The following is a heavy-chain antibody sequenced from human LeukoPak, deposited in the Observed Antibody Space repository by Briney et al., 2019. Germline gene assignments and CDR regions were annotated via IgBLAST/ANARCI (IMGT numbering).Heavy chain of an antibody. J-gene: IGHJ4*02. D-gene: IGHD2-21*01. CDR1: GITFSNYA. Sequence: GGSLRLSCAASGITFSNYAMSWVRQAPGKGLEWVSAISAGGSTYYADSVKGRFTISRDNSKNTLSLQMSRLRAEDTAVYYCAKRLEITCGPGFDYWGEGTLVTVSS. CDR3: AKRLEITCGPGFDY. V-gene: IGHV3-23*01. CDR2: ISAGGST.